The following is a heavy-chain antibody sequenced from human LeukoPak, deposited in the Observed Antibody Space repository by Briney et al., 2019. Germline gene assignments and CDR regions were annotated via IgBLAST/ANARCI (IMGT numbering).Heavy chain of an antibody. V-gene: IGHV3-23*01. CDR1: GFTFSSYA. CDR2: IFGSGGST. J-gene: IGHJ4*02. D-gene: IGHD6-19*01. Sequence: GGSLRLSCAASGFTFSSYAMYWVRQAPGKGLEWVSGIFGSGGSTHYADSVKGRFTISRDNSKTTVYLQMNSLRAEDTAVYYCAKTTTGYSSGRFPGWPVDYWGQGTLVTVSS. CDR3: AKTTTGYSSGRFPGWPVDY.